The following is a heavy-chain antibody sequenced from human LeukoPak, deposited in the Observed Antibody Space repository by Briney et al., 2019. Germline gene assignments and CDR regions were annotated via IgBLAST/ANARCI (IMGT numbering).Heavy chain of an antibody. V-gene: IGHV3-7*01. D-gene: IGHD4-23*01. Sequence: GGSLRLSCAASEFTFSDHWMSWVRQAPGKGLEGVANIKKEGTEKYYVDSVKGRFPISRDNAKNSLYLQMDSLRVEDAAVYYCARSGNLDYWGQGTLVTVSS. CDR1: EFTFSDHW. CDR3: ARSGNLDY. J-gene: IGHJ4*02. CDR2: IKKEGTEK.